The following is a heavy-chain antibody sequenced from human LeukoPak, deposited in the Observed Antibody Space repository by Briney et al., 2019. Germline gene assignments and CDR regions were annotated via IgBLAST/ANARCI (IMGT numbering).Heavy chain of an antibody. CDR1: GFTFSDYY. V-gene: IGHV3-11*01. CDR3: ARVSYTIFGVVTNYFDY. D-gene: IGHD3-3*01. CDR2: ISSSGSSK. J-gene: IGHJ4*02. Sequence: GGSLRLSCAASGFTFSDYYMSWIRQAPGKGLEWVSYISSSGSSKYYADSVKGRFTISRDNAKNSLYLQMNSLRAEDTALYYCARVSYTIFGVVTNYFDYWGQGTLVTVSS.